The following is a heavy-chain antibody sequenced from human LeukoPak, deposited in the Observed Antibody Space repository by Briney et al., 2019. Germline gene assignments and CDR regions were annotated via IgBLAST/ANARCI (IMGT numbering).Heavy chain of an antibody. CDR3: ASTYGSGSS. J-gene: IGHJ5*02. D-gene: IGHD3-10*01. CDR2: ISYDGSNK. V-gene: IGHV3-30-3*01. CDR1: GFTFSSYA. Sequence: GGSLRLSCAASGFTFSSYAMHWVRQAPGKGLEWVAVISYDGSNKYYADSVKGRFTISRDNSKSTLYLQMNSLRAEDTAVYYCASTYGSGSSWGQGNLVTVSS.